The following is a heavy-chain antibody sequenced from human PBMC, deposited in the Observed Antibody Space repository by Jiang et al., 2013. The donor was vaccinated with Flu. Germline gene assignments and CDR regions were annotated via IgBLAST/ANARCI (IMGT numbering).Heavy chain of an antibody. J-gene: IGHJ5*02. D-gene: IGHD1-1*01. CDR3: ARGGTTANWFDP. V-gene: IGHV3-33*01. CDR2: IWYDGSNK. CDR1: GFTFSSYG. Sequence: VQLLESGGGVVQPGRSLRLSCAASGFTFSSYGMHWVRQAPGKGLEWVAVIWYDGSNKYYADSVKGRFTISRDNSKNTPYLQMNSLRAEDTAVYYCARGGTTANWFDPWGQGTLVTVSS.